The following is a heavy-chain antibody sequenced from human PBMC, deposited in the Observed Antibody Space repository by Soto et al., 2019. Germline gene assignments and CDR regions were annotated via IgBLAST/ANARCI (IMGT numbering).Heavy chain of an antibody. CDR3: ARHGAAAVWDYYYYGMDV. V-gene: IGHV4-39*01. CDR1: GGSISSSSYY. J-gene: IGHJ6*02. CDR2: IYYSGST. Sequence: QLQLQESGPGLVKPSDTLSLTCTVSGGSISSSSYYWGWIRQPPGKGLDWIGSIYYSGSTYYNPSLKSRVTISVDTSKNQFSLKLSSVTAADTAVYYCARHGAAAVWDYYYYGMDVWGQGTTVTVSS. D-gene: IGHD6-13*01.